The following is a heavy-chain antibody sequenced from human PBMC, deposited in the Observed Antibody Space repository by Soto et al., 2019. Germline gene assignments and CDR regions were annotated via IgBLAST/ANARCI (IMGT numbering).Heavy chain of an antibody. D-gene: IGHD3-10*01. CDR1: GFTFSTFD. V-gene: IGHV3-13*01. CDR3: ARGRSFSYDSTPPPMFDP. J-gene: IGHJ5*02. CDR2: IGTLSDT. Sequence: GGSLRLSCAGSGFTFSTFDIHWVRQAPGKGLEWVSGIGTLSDTFYAASVQGRFAISRQNAKNSVYLQMNSLRAGDTAFYYCARGRSFSYDSTPPPMFDPWGQGTLVTVSS.